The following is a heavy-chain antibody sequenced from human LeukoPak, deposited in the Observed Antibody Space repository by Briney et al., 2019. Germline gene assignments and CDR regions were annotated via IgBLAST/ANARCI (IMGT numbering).Heavy chain of an antibody. CDR1: GFTFSSYG. J-gene: IGHJ4*02. Sequence: TGGSLRLSCAASGFTFSSYGMHWVRQAPGKGLEWVAFIRYDGSNKYYADSVKGRFTISRDNSKNTLYLQMNSLRAEDTAVYYCAKAARSGSYYNPHDYWGQGTLVTVSS. D-gene: IGHD3-10*01. V-gene: IGHV3-30*02. CDR2: IRYDGSNK. CDR3: AKAARSGSYYNPHDY.